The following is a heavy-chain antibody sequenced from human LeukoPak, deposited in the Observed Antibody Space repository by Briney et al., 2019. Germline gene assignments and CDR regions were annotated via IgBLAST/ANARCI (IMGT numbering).Heavy chain of an antibody. D-gene: IGHD4-17*01. CDR3: AKDPMTTVTRGDAFDI. Sequence: PGGSLRLSCAASGFTVSSYGMTWVRQAPGKGLEWVSAFSATDGSAQYAESVRGRFTISRDNSKNSLYLQMNSLRDEDTAVYYCAKDPMTTVTRGDAFDIWGQGTMVTVSS. V-gene: IGHV3-23*01. CDR1: GFTVSSYG. J-gene: IGHJ3*02. CDR2: FSATDGSA.